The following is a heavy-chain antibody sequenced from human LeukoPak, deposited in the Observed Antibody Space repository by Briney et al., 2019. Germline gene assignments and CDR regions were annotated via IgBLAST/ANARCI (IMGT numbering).Heavy chain of an antibody. Sequence: PGVTLRLLCAASGLPFSSYDMRWAPQAPGKGLEWVSALSGSGGNTYYADSVKGRFIISRDNSKNTLYLQMNSLRVDDTAIYYCAKDPANTPVVTNWGQGILVSVSS. V-gene: IGHV3-23*01. CDR1: GLPFSSYD. CDR3: AKDPANTPVVTN. J-gene: IGHJ4*02. D-gene: IGHD2-21*02. CDR2: LSGSGGNT.